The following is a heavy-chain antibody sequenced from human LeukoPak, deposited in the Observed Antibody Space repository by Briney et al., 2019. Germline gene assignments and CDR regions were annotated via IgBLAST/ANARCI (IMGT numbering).Heavy chain of an antibody. D-gene: IGHD5-18*01. J-gene: IGHJ4*02. Sequence: GGSLRLSCAASGFSLSGYWMSWVRQAPGKGPEWVARLHVDGNEKYFVDSVKGRFTISRDNAKNSLYLQMNSLRVEDTAVYYCARGGYSFDYLGQGTLVTVSS. CDR1: GFSLSGYW. CDR2: LHVDGNEK. CDR3: ARGGYSFDY. V-gene: IGHV3-7*01.